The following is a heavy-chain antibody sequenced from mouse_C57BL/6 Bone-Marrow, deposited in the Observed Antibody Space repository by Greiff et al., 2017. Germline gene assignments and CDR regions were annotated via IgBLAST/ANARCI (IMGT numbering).Heavy chain of an antibody. V-gene: IGHV2-2*01. Sequence: QVQLQQSGPGLVQPSQSLSITCTVSGFSLTSYGVHWVRPSPGKGLEWLGVIWSGGSTAYNAAFISRLSISKDNSKSHVFFKMNRLQAYDTAIYYCARNSGGGYYYGSSDFAYWGQGTLVTVSA. CDR1: GFSLTSYG. CDR3: ARNSGGGYYYGSSDFAY. J-gene: IGHJ3*01. D-gene: IGHD1-1*01. CDR2: IWSGGST.